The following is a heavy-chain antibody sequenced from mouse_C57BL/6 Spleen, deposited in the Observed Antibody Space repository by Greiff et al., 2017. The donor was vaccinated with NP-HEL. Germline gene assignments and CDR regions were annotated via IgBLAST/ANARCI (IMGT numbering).Heavy chain of an antibody. CDR1: GFTFSDYG. J-gene: IGHJ1*03. CDR2: ISSGSSTI. Sequence: EVQVVESGGGLVKPGGSLKLSCAASGFTFSDYGMHWVRQAPEKGLEWVAYISSGSSTIYYADTVKGRFTISRDNAKNTLFLQMTSLRSEDTAMYYCARGGYYYGSSSHWYFDVWGTGTTVTVSS. V-gene: IGHV5-17*01. CDR3: ARGGYYYGSSSHWYFDV. D-gene: IGHD1-1*01.